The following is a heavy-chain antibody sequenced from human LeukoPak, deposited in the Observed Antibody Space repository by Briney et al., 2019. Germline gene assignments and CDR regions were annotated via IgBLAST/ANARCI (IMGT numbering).Heavy chain of an antibody. D-gene: IGHD6-6*01. J-gene: IGHJ4*02. V-gene: IGHV3-7*01. CDR3: TRGDSSSKIDY. Sequence: GGSLRLSCAASGFTFNSCWMSWVRQAPGKGLEWMANINEDGSAKYYVDSVKGRFTISRDNAKSSLYLQMNSLRVEDTALYYCTRGDSSSKIDYWGQGIVVIVSS. CDR1: GFTFNSCW. CDR2: INEDGSAK.